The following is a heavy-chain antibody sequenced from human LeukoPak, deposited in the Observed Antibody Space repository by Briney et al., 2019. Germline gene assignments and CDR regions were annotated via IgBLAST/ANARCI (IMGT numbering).Heavy chain of an antibody. CDR1: GFTFSSYA. Sequence: PGGSLRLSCAASGFTFSSYAMSWVRQAPGKGLEWVSAISGSGGSTYYADSVKGRFTISRDNSKNTLYLQMNSLRAEDTAVYYCARSRRLYYYGSGSRAYFDYRGQGTLVTVSS. D-gene: IGHD3-10*01. J-gene: IGHJ4*02. CDR3: ARSRRLYYYGSGSRAYFDY. CDR2: ISGSGGST. V-gene: IGHV3-23*01.